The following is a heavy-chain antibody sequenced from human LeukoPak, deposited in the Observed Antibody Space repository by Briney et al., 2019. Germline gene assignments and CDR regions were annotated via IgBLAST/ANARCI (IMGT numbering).Heavy chain of an antibody. D-gene: IGHD6-19*01. CDR2: ISDDGSNK. V-gene: IGHV3-30*18. CDR3: AKDLSTSITVAGSQADY. J-gene: IGHJ4*02. CDR1: GFTFSSYG. Sequence: GGSLRLSCAASGFTFSSYGMHWVRQAPGKGLEWVALISDDGSNKYYGDSVKGRFTISRDNSKNTLYLQMNSLRAEDTAVYYCAKDLSTSITVAGSQADYWGQGTLVTVSS.